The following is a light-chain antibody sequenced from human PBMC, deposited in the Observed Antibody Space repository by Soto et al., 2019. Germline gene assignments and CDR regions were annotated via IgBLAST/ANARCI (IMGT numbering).Light chain of an antibody. CDR1: QPVSIY. Sequence: EVVLTQSPATLSLSPGERATLSCRASQPVSIYLAWYQQKPGQAPRVLIYDASHRATGVPDRFSGSGSGTDFTLTISSLEPEDFEVYYCQQRTDWVYTFGQGTRLEI. V-gene: IGKV3-11*01. CDR2: DAS. CDR3: QQRTDWVYT. J-gene: IGKJ2*01.